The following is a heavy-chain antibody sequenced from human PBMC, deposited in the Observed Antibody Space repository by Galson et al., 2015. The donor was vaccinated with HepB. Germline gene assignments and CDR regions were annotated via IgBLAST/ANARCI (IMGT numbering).Heavy chain of an antibody. CDR3: ARDIYGSGSYYYYGMDV. D-gene: IGHD3-10*01. CDR2: ISGYNGNT. Sequence: SVKVSCKASGYTFTTYGISWVRQAPGQGLEWMGWISGYNGNTNYAEKVQGRVTMTTDTSTSTAYMELRSLRSDDTAVYYCARDIYGSGSYYYYGMDVWGQGTTVTVSS. V-gene: IGHV1-18*01. J-gene: IGHJ6*02. CDR1: GYTFTTYG.